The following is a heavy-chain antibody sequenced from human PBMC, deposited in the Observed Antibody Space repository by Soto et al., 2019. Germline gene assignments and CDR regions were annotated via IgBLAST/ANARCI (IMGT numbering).Heavy chain of an antibody. CDR1: GFTFSTCS. J-gene: IGHJ4*02. Sequence: EVQLVESGGGLVKPGGSLRLSCAASGFTFSTCSMNWVRQAPGKGLEWVSSISSSSSNIYYADSVKGRFTISRDNAKNSLYLQMNSLRADDTAVYXXXXXXXXXXXXXXYXGQGTLVTVSS. CDR3: XXXXXXXXXXXXY. V-gene: IGHV3-21*02. CDR2: ISSSSSNI.